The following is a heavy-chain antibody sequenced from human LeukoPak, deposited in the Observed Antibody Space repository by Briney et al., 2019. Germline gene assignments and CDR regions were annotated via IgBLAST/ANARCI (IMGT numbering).Heavy chain of an antibody. CDR1: GGSISSGSYY. D-gene: IGHD3-10*01. J-gene: IGHJ4*02. CDR3: ARGAVLLWFGELPLQFDY. Sequence: SQTLSLTCTVSGGSISSGSYYWSWIRQPAGKGLEWIGRIYTSGSTNYNPSLKSRVTISVDTSKNQFSLKLSSVTAADTAVYYCARGAVLLWFGELPLQFDYWGQGTLVTVSS. CDR2: IYTSGST. V-gene: IGHV4-61*02.